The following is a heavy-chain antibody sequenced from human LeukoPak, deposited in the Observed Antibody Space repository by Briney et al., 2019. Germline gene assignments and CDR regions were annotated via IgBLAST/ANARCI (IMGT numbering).Heavy chain of an antibody. Sequence: SETLSLTCTVSGDSISNYYWGWIRQPPGKGLEWIGSIYYSGSTYYNPSLKSRVTISVDTSKNQFSLKLSSVTAADTAVYYCAINPPHGVRGVIPAYYYMDVWGKGTTVTISS. CDR3: AINPPHGVRGVIPAYYYMDV. CDR2: IYYSGST. CDR1: GDSISNYY. J-gene: IGHJ6*03. V-gene: IGHV4-39*01. D-gene: IGHD3-10*01.